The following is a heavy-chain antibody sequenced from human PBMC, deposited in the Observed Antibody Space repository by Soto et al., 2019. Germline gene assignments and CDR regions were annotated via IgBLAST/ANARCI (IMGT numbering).Heavy chain of an antibody. Sequence: LRLSCAASGFTFSIFAMSWVRQSPGKGLEWVSTISGSGGSTYYADAVKGRFTISRDNSTGTLYLQMKSLRVEDTAIYYCAKEVSLGSTVDLGYWGQGALVTVSS. CDR2: ISGSGGST. CDR1: GFTFSIFA. CDR3: AKEVSLGSTVDLGY. V-gene: IGHV3-23*01. J-gene: IGHJ4*02. D-gene: IGHD7-27*01.